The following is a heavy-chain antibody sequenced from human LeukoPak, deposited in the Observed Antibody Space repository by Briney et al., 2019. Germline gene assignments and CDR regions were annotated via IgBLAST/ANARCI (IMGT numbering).Heavy chain of an antibody. CDR1: GGSISSGGYS. CDR2: IYHSGST. CDR3: ARGPYYYDSSGYIDY. D-gene: IGHD3-22*01. J-gene: IGHJ4*02. Sequence: PSETLSLTCAVPGGSISSGGYSWSWIRQPPGTGLEWIGYIYHSGSTYYNPSLKSRVTISVDRSKNQFSLKLSSVTAADTAVYYCARGPYYYDSSGYIDYWGQGTLVTVSS. V-gene: IGHV4-30-2*01.